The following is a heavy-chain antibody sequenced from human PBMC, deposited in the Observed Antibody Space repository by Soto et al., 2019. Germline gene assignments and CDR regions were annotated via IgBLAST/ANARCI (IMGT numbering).Heavy chain of an antibody. D-gene: IGHD4-17*01. J-gene: IGHJ3*02. Sequence: PSETLSLTCTVSGGSISSYYWSWIRQPPGKGLEWIGYIYYSGSTNYNPSLKSRVTISVDTSKNQFSLKLSSVTAADTAVYYCARDDYGEAFDIWGQGTMVTVSS. V-gene: IGHV4-59*01. CDR2: IYYSGST. CDR3: ARDDYGEAFDI. CDR1: GGSISSYY.